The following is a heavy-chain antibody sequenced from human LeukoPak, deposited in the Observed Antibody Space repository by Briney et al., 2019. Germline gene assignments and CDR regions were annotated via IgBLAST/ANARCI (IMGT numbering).Heavy chain of an antibody. J-gene: IGHJ5*02. Sequence: ASVKVSCKASGYTFTSYDINWVRQATGQGLEWMGWMNPNSGNTGYAQKFQGRVTMTTDTSISTAYMGMTTLTSEDTAVYYCARAYSRYRRGSNWFDPWGQGTLVTVSS. CDR1: GYTFTSYD. V-gene: IGHV1-8*01. CDR2: MNPNSGNT. CDR3: ARAYSRYRRGSNWFDP. D-gene: IGHD5-18*01.